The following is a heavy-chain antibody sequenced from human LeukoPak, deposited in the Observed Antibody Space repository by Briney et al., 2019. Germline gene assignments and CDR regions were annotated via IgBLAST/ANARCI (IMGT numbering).Heavy chain of an antibody. D-gene: IGHD4-17*01. CDR2: IYPSDSDT. CDR1: GYSFTNYW. Sequence: GESLRISCYASGYSFTNYWVAWVRQMPGKGLEWMGIIYPSDSDTRYSPSFQGQVTISADKSISTAYLQWSSLKASDTAIYYCAKGQGYGDHCPIDYWGQGTLVTVSS. J-gene: IGHJ4*02. V-gene: IGHV5-51*01. CDR3: AKGQGYGDHCPIDY.